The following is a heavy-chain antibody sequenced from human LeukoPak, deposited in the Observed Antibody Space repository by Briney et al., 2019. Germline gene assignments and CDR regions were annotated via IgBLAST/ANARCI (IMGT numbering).Heavy chain of an antibody. CDR1: GGSFSGYY. CDR3: ATAMIVVDAYYFDY. CDR2: INHSGST. J-gene: IGHJ4*02. V-gene: IGHV4-34*01. D-gene: IGHD3-22*01. Sequence: PSETLSLTCAVYGGSFSGYYWSWIRQPPGKGLEWIGEINHSGSTNYNPSLKSRVTISVDTSKNQFSLKLSSVTAADTAVYYCATAMIVVDAYYFDYWGQGTLVTVSS.